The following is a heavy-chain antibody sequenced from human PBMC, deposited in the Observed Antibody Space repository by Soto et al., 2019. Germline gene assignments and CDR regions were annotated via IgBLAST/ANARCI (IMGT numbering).Heavy chain of an antibody. Sequence: PSETLSLTCTVSGGSISSYYWSWIRQPAGKGLEWIGRIYTSGSTNYNPSLKSRVTMSVDTSKNQFSLKLSSVTAADTAVYYCARTAAAGYYYYYYGMDVWGQGTTVTVSS. CDR1: GGSISSYY. CDR3: ARTAAAGYYYYYYGMDV. V-gene: IGHV4-4*07. CDR2: IYTSGST. J-gene: IGHJ6*02. D-gene: IGHD6-13*01.